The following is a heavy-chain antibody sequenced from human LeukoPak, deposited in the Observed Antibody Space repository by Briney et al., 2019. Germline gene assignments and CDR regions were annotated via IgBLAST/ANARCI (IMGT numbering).Heavy chain of an antibody. CDR2: IYTSGST. J-gene: IGHJ4*02. CDR3: ASIGYSSGWVDQYYFDY. CDR1: GGSISSYY. Sequence: SETLSLTCTVSGGSISSYYWSWIRQPPGKGLEWIGRIYTSGSTNYNPSLKSRVTMSVDTSKNQFSLKLSSVTAADTAVYYCASIGYSSGWVDQYYFDYWGQGTLVTISS. V-gene: IGHV4-4*07. D-gene: IGHD6-19*01.